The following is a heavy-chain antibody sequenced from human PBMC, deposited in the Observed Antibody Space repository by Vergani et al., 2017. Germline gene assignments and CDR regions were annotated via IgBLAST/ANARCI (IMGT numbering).Heavy chain of an antibody. CDR1: GHSISSGYY. V-gene: IGHV4-38-2*01. D-gene: IGHD4-17*01. J-gene: IGHJ4*02. Sequence: QVQLQESGPGLVKPSETLSLTCAVSGHSISSGYYWGWIRQPPGKGLEWIGSIYHSGSTYYNPSLKSRVTISVDTSKNQFSLKLSSVTAADTAVYYCAKTLGDYEAYYWGQGTLVTVSS. CDR3: AKTLGDYEAYY. CDR2: IYHSGST.